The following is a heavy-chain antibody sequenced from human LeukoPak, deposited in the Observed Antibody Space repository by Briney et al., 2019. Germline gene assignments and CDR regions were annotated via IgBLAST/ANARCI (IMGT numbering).Heavy chain of an antibody. J-gene: IGHJ3*02. D-gene: IGHD3-9*01. CDR3: ARGSYDILTGYYKNAFDI. Sequence: SVKVSCKASGGTFSSYAISWMRQAPGQGLEWMGGIIPIFGTANYAQKFHGRVTITADESTSTAYMELSSLRSEDTAVYYCARGSYDILTGYYKNAFDIWGQGTMVTVSS. CDR2: IIPIFGTA. CDR1: GGTFSSYA. V-gene: IGHV1-69*13.